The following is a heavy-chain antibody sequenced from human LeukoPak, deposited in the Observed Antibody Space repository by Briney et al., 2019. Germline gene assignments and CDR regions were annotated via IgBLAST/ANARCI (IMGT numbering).Heavy chain of an antibody. V-gene: IGHV7-4-1*02. Sequence: GSVKVSCKASGYTFTSYAMNWVRQAPGQGLEWMGWINSNTGNPTYAQGFTGRFVFSLDTSVSTAYLQISSLKAEDTAVYYCARVSNYYDSSDPILDWGQGTLVTVSS. J-gene: IGHJ4*02. CDR3: ARVSNYYDSSDPILD. D-gene: IGHD3-22*01. CDR1: GYTFTSYA. CDR2: INSNTGNP.